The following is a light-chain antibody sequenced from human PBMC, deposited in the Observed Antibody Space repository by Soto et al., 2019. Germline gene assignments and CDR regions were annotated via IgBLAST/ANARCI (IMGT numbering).Light chain of an antibody. J-gene: IGLJ2*01. CDR1: GSNLGIYT. V-gene: IGLV1-44*01. CDR2: SID. Sequence: QSVLTQPASASGTPGQTVTISCSGSGSNLGIYTINWYQHLPGTAPKLLMYSIDQRPSGVPDRFSGSKSGTSASLAISGLQSEDEAVYFCSTWDDTLNGRLFGGGTKLTVL. CDR3: STWDDTLNGRL.